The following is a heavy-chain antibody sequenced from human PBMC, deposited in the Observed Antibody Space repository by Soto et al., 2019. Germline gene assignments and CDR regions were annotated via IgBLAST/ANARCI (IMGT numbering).Heavy chain of an antibody. CDR3: AREKRIGGQFGY. CDR1: GGSISSGGYY. Sequence: SETLSLTCTVSGGSISSGGYYWSWIRQHPGKGLEWIGYIYYSGSTYYNPSLKSRVTISVDTSKNQFSLKLSSVTAADTAVYYCAREKRIGGQFGYWGQGTLVTVSS. CDR2: IYYSGST. J-gene: IGHJ4*02. V-gene: IGHV4-31*03. D-gene: IGHD3-3*01.